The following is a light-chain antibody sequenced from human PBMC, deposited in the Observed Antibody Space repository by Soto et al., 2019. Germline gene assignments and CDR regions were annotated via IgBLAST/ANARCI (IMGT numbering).Light chain of an antibody. CDR2: DAS. CDR3: QQYNSWPPLT. Sequence: EVVMTQSPATQSVSPGERATLSCRASRSVNQYLAWYQQRPGQAPRLLIYDASTRAAGVAARFSGSGSGTDFTLTIRSLQSEYVAVYYCQQYNSWPPLTFGGGTKVEI. V-gene: IGKV3-15*01. CDR1: RSVNQY. J-gene: IGKJ4*01.